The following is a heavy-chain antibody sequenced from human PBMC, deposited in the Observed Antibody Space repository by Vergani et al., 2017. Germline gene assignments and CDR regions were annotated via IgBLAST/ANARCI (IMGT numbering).Heavy chain of an antibody. J-gene: IGHJ4*02. CDR1: GGSFSGYY. CDR2: IYTSGST. CDR3: ARGRGSGRGYFDY. V-gene: IGHV4-59*10. Sequence: QVQLQQWGAGLLKPSETLSLTCAVYGGSFSGYYWSWIRQPPGKGLEWIGRIYTSGSTNYNPSLKSRVTISVDTSKNQFSLKLSFVTAADTAVYYCARGRGSGRGYFDYWGQGTLVTVSS. D-gene: IGHD3-10*01.